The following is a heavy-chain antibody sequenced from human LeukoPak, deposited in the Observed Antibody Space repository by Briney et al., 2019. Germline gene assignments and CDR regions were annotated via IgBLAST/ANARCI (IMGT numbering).Heavy chain of an antibody. V-gene: IGHV3-30*02. D-gene: IGHD3-16*01. CDR2: IRYDGSNK. J-gene: IGHJ4*02. CDR3: ARSRYDYIWGIDY. Sequence: SGGSLRLSCAASGFTFSSYGMHWVRQAPGKGLEWVAFIRYDGSNKYYADSVKGRFTISRDNSKNTLYLQMNSLRDEDTAVFYCARSRYDYIWGIDYWGQGTLVTISS. CDR1: GFTFSSYG.